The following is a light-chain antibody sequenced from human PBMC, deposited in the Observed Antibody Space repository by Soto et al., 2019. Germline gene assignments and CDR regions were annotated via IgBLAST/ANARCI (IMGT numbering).Light chain of an antibody. CDR1: SSNIESNT. Sequence: QSVLTQPPSASGTPGQRVTISCSGSSSNIESNTVTWYQQLPGTAPKLVIYSNYDRPSGVPDRFSGSTSGTSASRVIRGLQSEDEADYYCAAWDDILNGYVFGGGTKVTVL. CDR3: AAWDDILNGYV. V-gene: IGLV1-44*01. J-gene: IGLJ1*01. CDR2: SNY.